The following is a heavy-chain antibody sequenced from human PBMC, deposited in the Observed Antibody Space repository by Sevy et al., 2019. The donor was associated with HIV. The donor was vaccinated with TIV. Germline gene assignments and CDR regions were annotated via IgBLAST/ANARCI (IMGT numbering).Heavy chain of an antibody. CDR3: ARDKSTTAYYGMDV. J-gene: IGHJ6*02. V-gene: IGHV3-21*01. D-gene: IGHD2-21*01. CDR2: ISRSSSYI. Sequence: GGSLRLSCAASEFTFSSYSMNWVRQAPGKGLEWVSSISRSSSYIYYAHSVKGRFTISRDNAKNSLFLQMNSLRAEDTAVYYCARDKSTTAYYGMDVWGQGTTVTVSS. CDR1: EFTFSSYS.